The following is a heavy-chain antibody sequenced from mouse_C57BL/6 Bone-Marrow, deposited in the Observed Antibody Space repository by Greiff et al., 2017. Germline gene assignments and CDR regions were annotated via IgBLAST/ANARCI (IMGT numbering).Heavy chain of an antibody. V-gene: IGHV1-50*01. Sequence: QVQLQQPGAELVKPGASVKLSCKASGYTFTSYWMQWVKQRPGQGLEWIGEIDPSDSYTNYNQKFKGKATLTVDTSSSTAYMQLSSLTSEDSAVYYCARDYSNYGLFAHWGQGTLVTVSA. CDR3: ARDYSNYGLFAH. CDR2: IDPSDSYT. D-gene: IGHD2-5*01. CDR1: GYTFTSYW. J-gene: IGHJ3*01.